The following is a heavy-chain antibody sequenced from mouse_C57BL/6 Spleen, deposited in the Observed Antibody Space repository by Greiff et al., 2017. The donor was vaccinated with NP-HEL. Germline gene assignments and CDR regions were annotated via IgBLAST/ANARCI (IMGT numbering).Heavy chain of an antibody. CDR1: GYTFTSYW. J-gene: IGHJ2*01. CDR3: ARSPSKDYFDY. CDR2: IDPSDSYT. Sequence: QVQLQQPGAELVMPGASVKLSCKASGYTFTSYWMHWVKQRPGQGLEWIGEIDPSDSYTNYNQKFKGKSTLTVDKSSSTAYMQLSSLTSEDSAVYYCARSPSKDYFDYWGKGTTLTVSS. V-gene: IGHV1-69*01. D-gene: IGHD6-1*01.